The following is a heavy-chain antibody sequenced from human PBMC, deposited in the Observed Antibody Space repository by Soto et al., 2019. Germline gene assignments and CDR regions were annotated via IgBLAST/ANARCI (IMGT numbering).Heavy chain of an antibody. Sequence: GGSLRLSCAASGFTFSSYGMHWVRQAPGKGLEWVAVIWYDGSNKYYADSVKGRFTISRDNSKNTLYLQMNSLRAEDTAVYYFARCRDSSGPYYFGYWGQGTLVTVSS. D-gene: IGHD6-19*01. J-gene: IGHJ4*02. CDR3: ARCRDSSGPYYFGY. CDR1: GFTFSSYG. V-gene: IGHV3-33*01. CDR2: IWYDGSNK.